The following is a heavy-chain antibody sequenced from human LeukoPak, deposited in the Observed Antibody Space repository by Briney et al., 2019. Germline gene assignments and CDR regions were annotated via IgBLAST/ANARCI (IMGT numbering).Heavy chain of an antibody. J-gene: IGHJ4*02. CDR3: AVGYCSSTSCPYYFDY. V-gene: IGHV1-69*05. Sequence: GASVKVSCKASGGTFSSYAISWVRQAPGQGIEWMGGIIPIFGTANYAQKFQGRVTITTDESTSTAYMELSSLRSEDTAVYYCAVGYCSSTSCPYYFDYWGQGTLVTVSS. CDR2: IIPIFGTA. CDR1: GGTFSSYA. D-gene: IGHD2-2*01.